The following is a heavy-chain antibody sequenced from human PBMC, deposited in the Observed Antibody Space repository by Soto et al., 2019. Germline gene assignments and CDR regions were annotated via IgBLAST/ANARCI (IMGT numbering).Heavy chain of an antibody. Sequence: QVQLVESGGGVVQPGKSLRLSCAASGFTFSSYAMHWVRQAPGKGLEWVAVISYDGNNKYYADSVKGRFTISRDNSKNTLYLQMNSLRAEDTAVYYCARDIGTTYLHYGMYVWGQGTTVTVSS. CDR3: ARDIGTTYLHYGMYV. CDR1: GFTFSSYA. J-gene: IGHJ6*02. D-gene: IGHD1-26*01. CDR2: ISYDGNNK. V-gene: IGHV3-30-3*01.